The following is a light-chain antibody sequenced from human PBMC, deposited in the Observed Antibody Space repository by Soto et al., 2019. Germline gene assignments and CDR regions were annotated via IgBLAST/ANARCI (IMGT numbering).Light chain of an antibody. V-gene: IGKV1-9*01. CDR2: AAS. Sequence: DIPLTQSPSFLSASVGDRVTITCRASQDISTSLAWYQQKPTKAPKLLIYAASTLQSGVPSRLSGSGSGTEFNLTISSLQPEDFETYYCQQVNSYPKTFGQGNKVEMK. J-gene: IGKJ1*01. CDR3: QQVNSYPKT. CDR1: QDISTS.